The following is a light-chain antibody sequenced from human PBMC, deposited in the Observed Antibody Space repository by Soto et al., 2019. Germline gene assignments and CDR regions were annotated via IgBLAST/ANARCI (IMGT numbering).Light chain of an antibody. CDR1: QSISSN. J-gene: IGKJ1*01. V-gene: IGKV3-15*01. Sequence: EIVLTQSPATLSLSPGERATLSCRASQSISSNLAWYQQKPGQAPRLLIYGASTGATGIPARFSGSGSGTEFTLTISSLQSEDFAVYYCQQYNNWTFGQGTKVDNK. CDR2: GAS. CDR3: QQYNNWT.